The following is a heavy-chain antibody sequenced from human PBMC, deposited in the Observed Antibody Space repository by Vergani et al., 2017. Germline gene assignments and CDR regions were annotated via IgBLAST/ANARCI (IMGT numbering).Heavy chain of an antibody. CDR2: INHSGST. CDR3: ARGLSNYYGSGSYYGA. V-gene: IGHV4-34*01. Sequence: QVQLQQWGAGLLKPSETLSLTCAVYGGSFSGYYWSWIRQPPGKGLEWIGEINHSGSTNYNPSLKSRVTISVDTSKNQFSLKLSSVTAADTAVYYCARGLSNYYGSGSYYGAWGQGTLVTVSS. D-gene: IGHD3-10*01. J-gene: IGHJ5*02. CDR1: GGSFSGYY.